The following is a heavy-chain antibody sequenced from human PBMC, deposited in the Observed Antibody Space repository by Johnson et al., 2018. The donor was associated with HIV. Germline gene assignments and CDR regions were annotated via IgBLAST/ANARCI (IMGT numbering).Heavy chain of an antibody. V-gene: IGHV3-9*01. CDR3: TRGATWFGDAFDI. Sequence: VQLVESGGVVVQPGGSLRLSCAASGFTFDDYAMHWVRQAPGKGLEWVSGISWNSGSIGYADSVKGRFTISRDNAKNSLYLQMNSLRAEDTALYYCTRGATWFGDAFDIWGQGTMVTVSS. CDR2: ISWNSGSI. J-gene: IGHJ3*02. D-gene: IGHD3-10*01. CDR1: GFTFDDYA.